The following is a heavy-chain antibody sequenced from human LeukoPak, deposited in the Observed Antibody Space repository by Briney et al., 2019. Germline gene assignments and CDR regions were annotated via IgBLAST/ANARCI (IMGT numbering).Heavy chain of an antibody. CDR2: IYSGGNT. CDR3: ARGGPPRDAFDI. V-gene: IGHV3-53*01. CDR1: EFTVSSNY. J-gene: IGHJ3*02. D-gene: IGHD3-16*01. Sequence: GGSLRLSCAASEFTVSSNYMSWVRQAPGKGLEWVSVIYSGGNTYYADSVKGRLTISRDNSKNTLSLQMNGLRADDTAVYYCARGGPPRDAFDIWGQGTMVTVSS.